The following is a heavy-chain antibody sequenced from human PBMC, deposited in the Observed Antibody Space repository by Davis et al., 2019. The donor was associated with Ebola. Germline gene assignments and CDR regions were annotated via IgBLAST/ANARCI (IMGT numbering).Heavy chain of an antibody. J-gene: IGHJ4*02. V-gene: IGHV1-3*01. CDR2: INAGNGNT. Sequence: ASVKVSCKASGYTFTSYDINWVRQATGQGLEWMGWINAGNGNTKYSQKFQGRVTITRDTSASTAYMELSSLRSEDTAVYYCARLKGYCSSTSCYFDYWGQGTLVTVSS. CDR3: ARLKGYCSSTSCYFDY. CDR1: GYTFTSYD. D-gene: IGHD2-2*01.